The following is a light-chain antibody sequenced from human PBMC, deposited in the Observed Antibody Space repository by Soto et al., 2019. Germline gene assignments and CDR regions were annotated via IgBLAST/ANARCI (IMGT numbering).Light chain of an antibody. CDR2: DVS. CDR3: SSYTSSSLHV. J-gene: IGLJ1*01. Sequence: QSALTQPASVSGSPGQSITISCTGTSSDVGGYNYVSWYQQHPGKAPKLMIYDVSNRPSGVSNRFSGSKSGNTASLTFSGLQAEDEADYDCSSYTSSSLHVFGTGTKLTVL. V-gene: IGLV2-14*03. CDR1: SSDVGGYNY.